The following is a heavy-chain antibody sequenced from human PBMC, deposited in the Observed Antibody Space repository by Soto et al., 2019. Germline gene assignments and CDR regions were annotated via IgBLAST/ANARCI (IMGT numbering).Heavy chain of an antibody. Sequence: QVQLVQSGDEVKKPAASVKVSCKTSGYTFMNYGINWLRQAPGQGLEWMGWISGYNGNTNYAQMFQGRITMTTDTSTSTAYMELGSLRSDDTDVYYCARTVMGCSSTTCYTNYFDYWGQGTLVTVSS. D-gene: IGHD2-2*02. CDR2: ISGYNGNT. J-gene: IGHJ4*02. CDR1: GYTFMNYG. V-gene: IGHV1-18*04. CDR3: ARTVMGCSSTTCYTNYFDY.